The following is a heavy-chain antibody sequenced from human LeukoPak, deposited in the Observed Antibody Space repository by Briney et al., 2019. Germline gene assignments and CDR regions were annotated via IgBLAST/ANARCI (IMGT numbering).Heavy chain of an antibody. CDR2: IYSGGST. CDR3: ARARSRTTGSDY. Sequence: GGSLRLSCAASGFTVSSNYMSWVRQAPGKGLEWVSVIYSGGSTYYADSVRGRFTISRDNSKNTLYLQMNIPRAEDTAVYFCARARSRTTGSDYWGQGTLVTVSS. J-gene: IGHJ4*02. D-gene: IGHD2/OR15-2a*01. CDR1: GFTVSSNY. V-gene: IGHV3-53*01.